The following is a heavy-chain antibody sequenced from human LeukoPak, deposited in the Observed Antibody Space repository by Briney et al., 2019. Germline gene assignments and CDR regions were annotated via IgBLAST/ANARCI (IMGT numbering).Heavy chain of an antibody. D-gene: IGHD3-22*01. CDR1: GGTFSSYA. Sequence: SVKVSCKASGGTFSSYAISWVRQAPGQGLEWMGGIIPIFGTANYAQKFQGRVTITTDESTSTAYMELSSLRSEDTAVYYCARDRADYYDSSGPHFDYWGQGTLVTVSS. V-gene: IGHV1-69*05. CDR2: IIPIFGTA. CDR3: ARDRADYYDSSGPHFDY. J-gene: IGHJ4*02.